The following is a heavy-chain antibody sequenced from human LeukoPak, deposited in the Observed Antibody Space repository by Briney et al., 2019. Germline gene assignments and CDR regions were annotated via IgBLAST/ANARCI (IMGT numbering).Heavy chain of an antibody. J-gene: IGHJ5*02. CDR2: INPNSGGI. CDR3: ARGYCSSTSCFGFDP. D-gene: IGHD2-2*01. Sequence: ASVKVSCKAFGYTFTRYYMHWVRQAPGQGLEWMGWINPNSGGINYAQKFQGRVTMTRDTSISTAYMELSRLRSDDTAVYYCARGYCSSTSCFGFDPWGQGTLVTVSS. CDR1: GYTFTRYY. V-gene: IGHV1-2*02.